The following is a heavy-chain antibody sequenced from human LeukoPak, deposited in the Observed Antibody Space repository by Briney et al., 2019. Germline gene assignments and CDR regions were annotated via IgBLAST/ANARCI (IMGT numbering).Heavy chain of an antibody. J-gene: IGHJ4*02. D-gene: IGHD4-17*01. CDR2: IWSDGSNK. CDR3: ARDKGTTCIDN. CDR1: GFTFRSYG. Sequence: TGGSLRLSCAASGFTFRSYGMHWVRQAPGKGLEWVAFIWSDGSNKYHADSVKGRFTISRDNSKDTLYLQMNSLRAEDTAVYYCARDKGTTCIDNWGQGALVTVSS. V-gene: IGHV3-33*08.